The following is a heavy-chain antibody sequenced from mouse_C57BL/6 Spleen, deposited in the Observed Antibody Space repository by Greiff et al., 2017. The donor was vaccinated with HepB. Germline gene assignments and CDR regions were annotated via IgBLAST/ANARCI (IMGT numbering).Heavy chain of an antibody. Sequence: VQLQQPGAELVKPGASVKMSCKASGYTFTSYWITWVKQRPGQGLEWIGDIYPGSGSTNYNEKFKSKATLTVDTSSSTASMQLSSRTSEDSAVYVFARHSYGSSSWFAYWGQGTLVTVSA. CDR3: ARHSYGSSSWFAY. D-gene: IGHD1-1*01. J-gene: IGHJ3*01. CDR2: IYPGSGST. CDR1: GYTFTSYW. V-gene: IGHV1-55*01.